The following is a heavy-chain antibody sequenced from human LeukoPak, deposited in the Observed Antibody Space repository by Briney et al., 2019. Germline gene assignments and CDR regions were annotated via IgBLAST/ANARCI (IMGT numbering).Heavy chain of an antibody. D-gene: IGHD2-8*01. CDR1: GFTFSSYW. J-gene: IGHJ4*02. Sequence: GGSLRLSRTASGFTFSSYWMSWVRQAPGKGLEWVANIKPDGTEKYYVDSVKGRFTISRDNAKNSLYLQMSSLRAEDTAVYYCARGLRGPQASFWGQGTLVTVSS. CDR2: IKPDGTEK. CDR3: ARGLRGPQASF. V-gene: IGHV3-7*03.